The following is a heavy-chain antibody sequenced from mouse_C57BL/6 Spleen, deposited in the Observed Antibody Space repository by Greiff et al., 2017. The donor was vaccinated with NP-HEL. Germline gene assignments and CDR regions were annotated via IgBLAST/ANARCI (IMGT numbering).Heavy chain of an antibody. D-gene: IGHD3-2*02. Sequence: EVKVVESGGGLVQSGRSLRLSCATSGFTFSDFYMEWVRQAPGKGLEWIAASRNKANDYTTEYSASVKGRFIVSRDTTQSILYLQMNALRAEDTAIYYCARDDSSGYPFAYWGQGTLVTVSA. V-gene: IGHV7-1*01. CDR3: ARDDSSGYPFAY. J-gene: IGHJ3*01. CDR1: GFTFSDFY. CDR2: SRNKANDYTT.